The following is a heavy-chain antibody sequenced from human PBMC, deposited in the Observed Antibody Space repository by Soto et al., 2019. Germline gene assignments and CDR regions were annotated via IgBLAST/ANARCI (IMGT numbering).Heavy chain of an antibody. J-gene: IGHJ5*02. V-gene: IGHV3-21*04. CDR1: GFTFSSYN. CDR3: SRDAWGGP. D-gene: IGHD3-10*01. CDR2: ISSSSYI. Sequence: GGSLRLSCAASGFTFSSYNMNWVRQAPGKGLEWVSSISSSSYIYYADSVKGRFTISRDNAKKSVYLQMISLRVDDTAVYYCSRDAWGGPSGQGTMVTVSA.